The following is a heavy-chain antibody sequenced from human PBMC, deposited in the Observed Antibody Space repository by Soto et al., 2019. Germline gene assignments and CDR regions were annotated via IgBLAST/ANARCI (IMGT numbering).Heavy chain of an antibody. Sequence: QVQLVQSGAEVKKPGASVKVSCKASGYTFTNYYIHWVRQAPGQGLEWMGLINPSGGSTNYAQKFQGRVTMTRDSSTSTVYMEMSSLISEDTAVYYCAREGITTHSNAFDIWGQVTVVTVSS. J-gene: IGHJ3*02. V-gene: IGHV1-46*03. CDR1: GYTFTNYY. D-gene: IGHD3-16*01. CDR2: INPSGGST. CDR3: AREGITTHSNAFDI.